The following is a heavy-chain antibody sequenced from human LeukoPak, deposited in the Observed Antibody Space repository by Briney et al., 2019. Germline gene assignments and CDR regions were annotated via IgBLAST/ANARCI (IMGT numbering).Heavy chain of an antibody. D-gene: IGHD3-22*01. J-gene: IGHJ3*02. CDR1: GGSFNSYV. V-gene: IGHV1-69*04. CDR2: IIPILNVA. CDR3: TREGVYSPDGSGYHRDAFDI. Sequence: ASVKVSCKASGGSFNSYVITWVRQAPGQGLEWMGRIIPILNVANFAQKFQGRVTITAGKSTNTAHMELSSLRSEDTAVYYCTREGVYSPDGSGYHRDAFDIWGQGTVVTVSS.